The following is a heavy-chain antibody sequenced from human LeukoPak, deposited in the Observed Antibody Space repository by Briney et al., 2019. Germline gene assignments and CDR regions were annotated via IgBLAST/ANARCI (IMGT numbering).Heavy chain of an antibody. J-gene: IGHJ4*02. V-gene: IGHV3-66*01. D-gene: IGHD2-2*03. CDR1: GFTFSSNY. Sequence: PGGSLRLSCAASGFTFSSNYMSWVRQAPGKGLEWVSVIYSGGSTYYADSVKGRFTISRDNSKNTLYLQMNSLRAEDTAVYYCARDPGYCSSTSCYLGDYWGQGTLVTVSS. CDR2: IYSGGST. CDR3: ARDPGYCSSTSCYLGDY.